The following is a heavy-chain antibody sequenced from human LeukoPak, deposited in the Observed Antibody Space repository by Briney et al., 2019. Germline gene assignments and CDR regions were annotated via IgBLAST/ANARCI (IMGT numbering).Heavy chain of an antibody. CDR1: GYTFTGYY. V-gene: IGHV1-2*02. CDR2: INPNSGGT. CDR3: ARDREGWSRMRTYYYGSGIPGY. Sequence: GSSVKVSCKASGYTFTGYYMHWVRQAPGQGLEWMGWINPNSGGTNYAQKFQGRVTMTRDTSISTAYMELSRLRSDDTAVYYCARDREGWSRMRTYYYGSGIPGYWGQGTLVTVSS. J-gene: IGHJ4*02. D-gene: IGHD3-10*01.